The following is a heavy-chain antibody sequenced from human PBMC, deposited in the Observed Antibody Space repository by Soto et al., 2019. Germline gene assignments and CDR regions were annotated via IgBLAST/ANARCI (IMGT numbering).Heavy chain of an antibody. CDR3: VKGGYKTGWPPFDH. Sequence: QVKLVESGGAVVQSGRSLRLSCTASRFRFSAYGMHWVRQAPGKGLEWVALISDDGKTQFFTDSVEGRFTISRDNSRNTLYLQMNSLRPEDTDVYYWVKGGYKTGWPPFDHWGHGTRVTVSS. CDR1: RFRFSAYG. D-gene: IGHD6-19*01. CDR2: ISDDGKTQ. J-gene: IGHJ4*01. V-gene: IGHV3-30*18.